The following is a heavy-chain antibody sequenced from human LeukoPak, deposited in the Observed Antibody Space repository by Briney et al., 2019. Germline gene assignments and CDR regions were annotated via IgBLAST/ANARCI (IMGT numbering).Heavy chain of an antibody. CDR1: GFTFSNYA. J-gene: IGHJ6*02. CDR3: ARSVRPNYYYGMDV. D-gene: IGHD4-17*01. V-gene: IGHV3-30-3*01. CDR2: ISYDGSNK. Sequence: PGGSLRLSCAASGFTFSNYAMHWVRQAPGKGLEWVAVISYDGSNKYYADSVKGRFTISRDNSKNTLYLQMNSLRAEDTAVYYCARSVRPNYYYGMDVWGQGTTVTVSS.